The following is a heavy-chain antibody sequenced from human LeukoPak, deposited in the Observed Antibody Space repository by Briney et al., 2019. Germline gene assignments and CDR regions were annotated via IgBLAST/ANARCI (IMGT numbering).Heavy chain of an antibody. CDR1: GGSISSYY. Sequence: SETLSLTCTVSGGSISSYYWRWLRQPAGKGLEWIGRIYTSGSTNYNPSLKSRVTMSADTSKNQFSLKLNSLTTADTAVYYCTRGAGWLIDYWGQGILVTVSS. CDR2: IYTSGST. V-gene: IGHV4-4*07. CDR3: TRGAGWLIDY. D-gene: IGHD3-16*01. J-gene: IGHJ4*02.